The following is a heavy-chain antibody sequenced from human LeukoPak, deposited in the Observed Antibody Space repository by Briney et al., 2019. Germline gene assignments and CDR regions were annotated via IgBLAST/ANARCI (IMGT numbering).Heavy chain of an antibody. CDR3: ASDEGDYFDY. V-gene: IGHV3-21*01. Sequence: GGSLRLSCAASGFTFSSYIMNWVRQAPGKGLECVASISRNSTYIHYADSVKGRFTISRDNARNSLFLQMNSLRAEDTAIYYCASDEGDYFDYWGQGTLVTVSS. CDR2: ISRNSTYI. CDR1: GFTFSSYI. J-gene: IGHJ4*02.